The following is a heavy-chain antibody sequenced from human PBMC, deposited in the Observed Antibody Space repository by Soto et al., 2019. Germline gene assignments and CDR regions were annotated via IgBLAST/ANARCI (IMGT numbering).Heavy chain of an antibody. CDR2: ISGSGGRT. CDR3: ARDFYYYMDV. J-gene: IGHJ6*03. CDR1: GFSFSTYA. Sequence: GGSLRLSCAAFGFSFSTYAMSWVRQAPGRGLEWVSAISGSGGRTHYADSVKGRFTISRDNSKNTLYLQMNSLRAEDTAVYYCARDFYYYMDVWGKGTTVTVSS. V-gene: IGHV3-23*01.